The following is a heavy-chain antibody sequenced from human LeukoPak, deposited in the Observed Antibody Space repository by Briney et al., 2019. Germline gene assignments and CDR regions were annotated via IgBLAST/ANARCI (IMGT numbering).Heavy chain of an antibody. CDR2: IYHSGST. Sequence: PSETLSLTCAVSGYSISSGYYCGWIRQPPGKGLEWIGSIYHSGSTYYNPSLKSRVTISVDTSKNQFSLKLSSVTAADTAVYYCARAGDYVESILNWFDPWGQGTLVTVSS. D-gene: IGHD4-17*01. V-gene: IGHV4-38-2*01. CDR1: GYSISSGYY. CDR3: ARAGDYVESILNWFDP. J-gene: IGHJ5*02.